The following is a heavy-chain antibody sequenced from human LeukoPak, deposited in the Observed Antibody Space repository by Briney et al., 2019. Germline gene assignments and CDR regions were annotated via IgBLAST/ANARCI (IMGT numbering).Heavy chain of an antibody. CDR1: GFTFSSYA. CDR2: ISGSGGST. J-gene: IGHJ4*02. D-gene: IGHD2-21*02. V-gene: IGHV3-23*01. Sequence: GGSLRLSCAASGFTFSSYAMSWVRQAPGKGLEWVSAISGSGGSTYYADSVKGRFTISRDNSKNTLYLQMNSLRAEDTAVYYCAKDGPYCGGDCYPSYFDYWGQGTLVTVSS. CDR3: AKDGPYCGGDCYPSYFDY.